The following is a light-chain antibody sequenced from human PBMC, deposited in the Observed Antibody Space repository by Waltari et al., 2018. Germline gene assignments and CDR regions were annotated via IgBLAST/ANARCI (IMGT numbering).Light chain of an antibody. V-gene: IGKV3-11*01. CDR2: DVD. CDR3: QQRSIWPPIT. CDR1: QNVSIF. Sequence: EIVLTQSPATLSVSPGERATVSCRASQNVSIFLAWYQHKPGQDPRLNIYDVDNRATGSPPSFSGSGSGTDFTLTISRFESEDSAVYSCQQRSIWPPITFGQGTRLEIK. J-gene: IGKJ5*01.